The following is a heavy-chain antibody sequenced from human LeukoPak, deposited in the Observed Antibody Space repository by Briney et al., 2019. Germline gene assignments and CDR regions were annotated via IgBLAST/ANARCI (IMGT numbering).Heavy chain of an antibody. Sequence: PGGSPRLSCAASGFTLSNAWMSWVRQAPGKGLEWVSSISSSSSYIYYADSVKGRFTISRDNAKNSLYLQMNSLRAEDTAVYYCARDRSSPYGMDVWGQGTTVTVSS. CDR3: ARDRSSPYGMDV. J-gene: IGHJ6*02. CDR1: GFTLSNAW. V-gene: IGHV3-21*01. D-gene: IGHD6-19*01. CDR2: ISSSSSYI.